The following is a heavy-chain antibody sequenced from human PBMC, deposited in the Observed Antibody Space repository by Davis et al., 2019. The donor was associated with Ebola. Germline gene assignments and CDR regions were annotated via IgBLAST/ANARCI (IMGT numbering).Heavy chain of an antibody. D-gene: IGHD3-10*01. CDR1: GYTFTDYW. CDR2: INPKTGGT. CDR3: ARPYYRNSNYYPGIY. Sequence: ASVKVSCKASGYTFTDYWIHWVRQAPGQGLEWMGWINPKTGGTHLAERFQDRLTMTGDTSISTVYMYLGALRSNDTAVYFCARPYYRNSNYYPGIYWGQGTLVTASS. V-gene: IGHV1-2*02. J-gene: IGHJ4*02.